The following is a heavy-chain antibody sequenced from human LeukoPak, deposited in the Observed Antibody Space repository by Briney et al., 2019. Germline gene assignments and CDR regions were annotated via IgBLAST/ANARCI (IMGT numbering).Heavy chain of an antibody. V-gene: IGHV4-4*07. CDR3: ARGCSSTSCYTAIL. CDR1: GGSISSYY. Sequence: SETLSLTCTVSGGSISSYYWSWIRQPAGKGLEWIGRIYTSGSTNYNPSLKSRVTMSVDTSKNQFSLKLSSVTAADTAVYYCARGCSSTSCYTAILWGQGTLVTVSS. CDR2: IYTSGST. D-gene: IGHD2-2*02. J-gene: IGHJ4*02.